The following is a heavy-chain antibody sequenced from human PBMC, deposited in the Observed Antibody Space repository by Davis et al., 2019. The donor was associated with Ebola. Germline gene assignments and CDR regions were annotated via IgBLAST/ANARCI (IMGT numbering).Heavy chain of an antibody. CDR1: GFTFSSYG. D-gene: IGHD3-10*01. CDR3: ARDLWFRNSGFDY. CDR2: IWYDGSNK. Sequence: GGSLRLSCAASGFTFSSYGMHWVRQAPGKGLEWVAVIWYDGSNKYYADSVKGRFTISRDNSKNTLYLQMNSLRAEDTAVYYCARDLWFRNSGFDYWGQGTLVTVSS. V-gene: IGHV3-33*08. J-gene: IGHJ4*02.